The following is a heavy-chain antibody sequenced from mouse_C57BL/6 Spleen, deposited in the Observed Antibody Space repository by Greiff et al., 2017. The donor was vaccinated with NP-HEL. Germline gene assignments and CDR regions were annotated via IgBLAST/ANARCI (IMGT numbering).Heavy chain of an antibody. CDR2: INPNNGGT. CDR1: GYTFTDYN. V-gene: IGHV1-22*01. CDR3: AKEGVNWDGGYAMDY. Sequence: EVQLQQSGPELVKPGASVKMSCKASGYTFTDYNMHWVKQSHGKSLEWIGYINPNNGGTSYNQKFKGKATLTVNKSSSTAYMELRSLTSEDSAVYYCAKEGVNWDGGYAMDYWGQGTSVTVSS. D-gene: IGHD4-1*01. J-gene: IGHJ4*01.